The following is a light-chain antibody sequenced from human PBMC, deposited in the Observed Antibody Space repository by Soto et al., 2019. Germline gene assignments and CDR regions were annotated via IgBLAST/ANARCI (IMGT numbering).Light chain of an antibody. CDR1: QYISND. J-gene: IGKJ4*01. CDR3: QQYNKWPPLT. CDR2: AAS. Sequence: EIVMTQSRATLSVSPGERATLSCRSSQYISNDLAWYQQKQGQAPRPLIYAASTRATGIPARFSGSGSGTEFTLTISNLQSEDFAVYYCQQYNKWPPLTFGGGTKVDIK. V-gene: IGKV3-15*01.